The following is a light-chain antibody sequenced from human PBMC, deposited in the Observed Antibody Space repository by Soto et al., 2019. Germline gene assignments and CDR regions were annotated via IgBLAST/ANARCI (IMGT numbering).Light chain of an antibody. V-gene: IGKV3-15*01. J-gene: IGKJ4*01. CDR2: GAS. CDR1: QSVSSN. Sequence: EIVMTQSPATLSVSPGERATLSCRASQSVSSNLAWYQQTPGQAPRLLMYGASPRATGIPARFSGSGSGTEFTLTISSLQSEDFAVYSCQQYNNWPLTFGGGTKVEIK. CDR3: QQYNNWPLT.